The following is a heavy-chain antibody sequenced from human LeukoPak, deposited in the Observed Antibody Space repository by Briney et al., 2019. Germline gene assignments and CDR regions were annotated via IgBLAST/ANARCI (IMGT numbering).Heavy chain of an antibody. CDR2: ISSSSSTI. J-gene: IGHJ4*02. Sequence: GGSLRLSCAASGFTFSSYSMLWVRQAPGKGLEWVSYISSSSSTIYYADSVKGRFTISRDNAKNSLYLQMNSLRAEDTAVYYCARDVSSVDIVATILGRDGYNLADYWGQGTLVTVSS. V-gene: IGHV3-48*01. CDR1: GFTFSSYS. CDR3: ARDVSSVDIVATILGRDGYNLADY. D-gene: IGHD5-12*01.